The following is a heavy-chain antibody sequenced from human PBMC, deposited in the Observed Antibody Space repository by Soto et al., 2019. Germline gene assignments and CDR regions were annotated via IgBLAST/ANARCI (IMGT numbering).Heavy chain of an antibody. D-gene: IGHD5-12*01. V-gene: IGHV3-9*01. J-gene: IGHJ4*02. CDR3: AKDSEYSGYDLGGYFDY. CDR1: GFTFDDYA. Sequence: EVQLVESGGGLVQPGRSLRLSCAASGFTFDDYAMHWVRQAPGKGLEWVSGISWNSGSIGYADSVKGRFTISRDNAKNSLYLQMNSLRAEDTALYYCAKDSEYSGYDLGGYFDYWGQGTLVTVSS. CDR2: ISWNSGSI.